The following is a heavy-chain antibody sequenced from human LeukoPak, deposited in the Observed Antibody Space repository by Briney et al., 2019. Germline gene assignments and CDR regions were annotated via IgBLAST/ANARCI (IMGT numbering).Heavy chain of an antibody. Sequence: ASVRVSCKSSGFTFIEYGVHWVRQAPGQGLEWMGWISGYSGRAHFPQNVQGRVTMTTEPSTNTTFLDIKSLRSDDTAAYYCARDFGGHKVGSIAASGTTMGYWGQGTLITVSS. D-gene: IGHD6-13*01. J-gene: IGHJ4*02. V-gene: IGHV1-18*01. CDR1: GFTFIEYG. CDR3: ARDFGGHKVGSIAASGTTMGY. CDR2: ISGYSGRA.